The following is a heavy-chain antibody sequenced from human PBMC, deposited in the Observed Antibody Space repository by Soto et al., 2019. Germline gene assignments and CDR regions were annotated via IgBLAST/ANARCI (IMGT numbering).Heavy chain of an antibody. Sequence: GESLKISCKGSGYIFTSYWIGWVRQMPGKGLEWMGIIYPGDSDTRYSPSFQGQVTISADKSISTAYLSWSSLEPSDTAMYYCPRLDPTMIAERGAFAIWGQGTMVTVSS. CDR1: GYIFTSYW. V-gene: IGHV5-51*01. D-gene: IGHD3-22*01. CDR2: IYPGDSDT. J-gene: IGHJ3*02. CDR3: PRLDPTMIAERGAFAI.